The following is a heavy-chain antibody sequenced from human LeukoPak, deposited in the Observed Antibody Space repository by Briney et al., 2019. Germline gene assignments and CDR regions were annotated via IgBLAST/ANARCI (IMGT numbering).Heavy chain of an antibody. V-gene: IGHV4-34*01. CDR2: INHSGST. D-gene: IGHD2-2*02. J-gene: IGHJ3*02. CDR3: ARAPGYCSSTSCHNDAFDI. Sequence: SETLSLTCAVYGGSFSGYYWSWIRQPPGKGLEWIGEINHSGSTNYNPSLKSRVTISVDTSKNQFSLKLSSVTAADTAVYYCARAPGYCSSTSCHNDAFDIWGQGTMVTVSS. CDR1: GGSFSGYY.